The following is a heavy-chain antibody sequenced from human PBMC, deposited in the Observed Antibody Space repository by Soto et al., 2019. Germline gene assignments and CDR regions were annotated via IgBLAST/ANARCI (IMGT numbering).Heavy chain of an antibody. CDR3: ARDPGASRGLYYYYYYGMDV. CDR1: GFTFSSYG. D-gene: IGHD3-10*01. CDR2: IWYDGSNK. Sequence: GGSLRLSCAASGFTFSSYGMHWVRQAPGKGLEWVAVIWYDGSNKYYADSVKGRFTISRDNSKNTPYLQMNSLRAEDTAVYYCARDPGASRGLYYYYYYGMDVWGQRTTVTVSS. J-gene: IGHJ6*02. V-gene: IGHV3-33*01.